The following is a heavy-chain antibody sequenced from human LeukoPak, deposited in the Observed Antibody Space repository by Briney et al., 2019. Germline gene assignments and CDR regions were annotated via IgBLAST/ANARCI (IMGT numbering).Heavy chain of an antibody. CDR3: ARDSSLGGYDPHWYFDL. J-gene: IGHJ2*01. V-gene: IGHV4-59*01. CDR1: GGPISVDY. CDR2: IYYTGRT. D-gene: IGHD5-12*01. Sequence: SETLSLTCIVSGGPISVDYWNWIRQAPGKGLEWIGYIYYTGRTKYNPSLASRLTISIDTSKSQFSLRLTSVTAADTAVYYCARDSSLGGYDPHWYFDLWGRGTLVTVSS.